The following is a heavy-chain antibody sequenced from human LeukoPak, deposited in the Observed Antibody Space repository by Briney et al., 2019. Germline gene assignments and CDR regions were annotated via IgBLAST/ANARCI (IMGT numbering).Heavy chain of an antibody. V-gene: IGHV1-2*02. CDR2: INPNSGGT. CDR1: GYTFTGYY. D-gene: IGHD2-2*01. CDR3: ASEGGVVPAAAPEDY. J-gene: IGHJ4*02. Sequence: ASVKVSCKASGYTFTGYYMHWVRQAPGQGLEWMGWINPNSGGTNYAQKFQGRVTMTRDTSISTAYMELSRLRSDDTAVYYCASEGGVVPAAAPEDYWGQGTLVTVSS.